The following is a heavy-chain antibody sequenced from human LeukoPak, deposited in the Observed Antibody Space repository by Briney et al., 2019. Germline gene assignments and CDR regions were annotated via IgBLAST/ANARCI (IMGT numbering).Heavy chain of an antibody. V-gene: IGHV3-15*01. J-gene: IGHJ4*02. CDR2: IKSETDGGTT. CDR3: STASTGGYGD. Sequence: PGGSLRLSCAASGFTFSNAWMTWVRQAPGKGLEWVGHIKSETDGGTTDYAAPVKGRFTISRDDSKNTLYLQMNSLKTEDTGVYYCSTASTGGYGDWGQGSLVTVSS. CDR1: GFTFSNAW. D-gene: IGHD1-26*01.